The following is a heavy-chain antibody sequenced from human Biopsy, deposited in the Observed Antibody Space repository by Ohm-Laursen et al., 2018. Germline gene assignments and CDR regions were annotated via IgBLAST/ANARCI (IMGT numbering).Heavy chain of an antibody. CDR2: IFKDGNT. V-gene: IGHV4-38-2*01. Sequence: TLSLTCAVSGYSISSDYRWGWIRQAPGKTLEWLGNIFKDGNTHYNPSLRSRLIISIDTSKNQFSLMMTSVSGADTAVYFCARVGSGWAPFDKWGPRTLVTVSS. D-gene: IGHD6-19*01. J-gene: IGHJ4*02. CDR3: ARVGSGWAPFDK. CDR1: GYSISSDYR.